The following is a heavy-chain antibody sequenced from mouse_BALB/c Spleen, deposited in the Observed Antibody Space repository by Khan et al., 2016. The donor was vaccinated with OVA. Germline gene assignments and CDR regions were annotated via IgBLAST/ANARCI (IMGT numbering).Heavy chain of an antibody. V-gene: IGHV1S137*01. CDR1: GYTFTDYA. CDR2: IRTYYGDA. D-gene: IGHD1-3*01. Sequence: QVQLQQSGAELVRPGVSVKISCKGSGYTFTDYAMHWVKQSHAKSLEWIGVIRTYYGDADYNQKFKGKATMTVDKSSSTAYMELARLTSEDSAIYYCAGGSGNSRFAYWGQGTLVTVSA. J-gene: IGHJ3*01. CDR3: AGGSGNSRFAY.